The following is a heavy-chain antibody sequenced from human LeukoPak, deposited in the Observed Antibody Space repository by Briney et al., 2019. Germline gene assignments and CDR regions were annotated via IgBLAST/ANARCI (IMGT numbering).Heavy chain of an antibody. CDR1: GGSISSYY. CDR3: AASEEGYCSGGSCYNWFDP. Sequence: PSETLSLTCTVSGGSISSYYWSWIRQPPGKGLEWIRYIYYSGSSNYNPSLKSRVTISVDTSTSQFSLKLSSVTAADTAVYYCAASEEGYCSGGSCYNWFDPWGQGTLVTVSS. V-gene: IGHV4-59*01. CDR2: IYYSGSS. J-gene: IGHJ5*02. D-gene: IGHD2-15*01.